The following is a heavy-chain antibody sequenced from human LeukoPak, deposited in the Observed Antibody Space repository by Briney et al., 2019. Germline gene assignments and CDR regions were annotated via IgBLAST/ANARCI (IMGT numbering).Heavy chain of an antibody. J-gene: IGHJ6*03. D-gene: IGHD3-3*01. Sequence: GGSLRLSCAASGFTFSSYAMHWVRQAPGKGLEWVAVISYDGSNKYYADSVKGRFTISRDNSKNTLYLQMNSLRAEDTAVYYCAKDLYDFRQGYYYYYMDVWGKGTTVTVSS. V-gene: IGHV3-30*04. CDR3: AKDLYDFRQGYYYYYMDV. CDR1: GFTFSSYA. CDR2: ISYDGSNK.